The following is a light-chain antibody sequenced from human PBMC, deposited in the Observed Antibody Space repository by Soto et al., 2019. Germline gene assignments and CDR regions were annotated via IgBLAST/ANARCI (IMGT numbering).Light chain of an antibody. V-gene: IGKV3-20*01. CDR3: QQYCGTSRWT. J-gene: IGKJ1*01. Sequence: IVLTQSPGTLSLSPGERATLSCRASQNIGTYLAWYQHKPGQAPSGLIFGASTRANGGPDRCSGSGSGTDFTLTISRRVAADFAVYYYQQYCGTSRWTFGQGTKVDIK. CDR1: QNIGTY. CDR2: GAS.